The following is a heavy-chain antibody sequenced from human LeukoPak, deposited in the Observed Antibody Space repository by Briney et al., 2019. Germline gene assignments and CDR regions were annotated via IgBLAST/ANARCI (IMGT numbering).Heavy chain of an antibody. CDR1: GFDFSSNW. CDR2: IKGDGIST. Sequence: GVSLRHSCAASGFDFSSNWMHWVRHAPGQGLVWVSRIKGDGISTNYADSVKGRFTISRDIAKNTLYLQMNSLRAEDTGVYYCAKDHYWSIDYWGRGTLVTVSS. V-gene: IGHV3-74*01. CDR3: AKDHYWSIDY. J-gene: IGHJ4*02. D-gene: IGHD3-3*01.